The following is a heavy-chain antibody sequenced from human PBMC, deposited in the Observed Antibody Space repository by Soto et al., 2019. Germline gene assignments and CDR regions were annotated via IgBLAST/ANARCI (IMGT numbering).Heavy chain of an antibody. Sequence: EVQLVESGGGLVKPGGCLRLSCAASGFTFSNAWMSWVRQAQGKGLLWVGRIKSKTDGGTTDYAAPVKGRLTISRDDSKNTLYLQMNSLKTEDTAVYYGTTDDHDPTVTTIDYWGQGTLVTVSS. CDR2: IKSKTDGGTT. CDR3: TTDDHDPTVTTIDY. V-gene: IGHV3-15*01. J-gene: IGHJ4*02. D-gene: IGHD4-17*01. CDR1: GFTFSNAW.